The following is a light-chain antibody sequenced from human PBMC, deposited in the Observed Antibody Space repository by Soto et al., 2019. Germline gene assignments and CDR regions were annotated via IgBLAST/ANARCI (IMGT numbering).Light chain of an antibody. CDR3: QELSSYPRT. J-gene: IGKJ1*01. Sequence: DIQLTQSPSFLSASVGDRVTITCRASQGISSCLAWYQQNPGKAPKLLIYAASTLESGVPSRFSGSGSGTEFTLTISSLQPEDSATYYCQELSSYPRTFGQGTKVEIK. CDR2: AAS. V-gene: IGKV1-9*01. CDR1: QGISSC.